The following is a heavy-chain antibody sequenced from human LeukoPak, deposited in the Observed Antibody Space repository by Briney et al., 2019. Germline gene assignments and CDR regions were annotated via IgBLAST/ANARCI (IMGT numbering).Heavy chain of an antibody. Sequence: SETLSLTCAVYGGSFSGYYWSWIRQPPGKGLEWIGEINHNGSTNYNPSLKSRVTISVDTSKNQFSLKLSSVTAADTAVYYCARGWGYSSSSYFDYWGQGTLVTVSS. CDR1: GGSFSGYY. CDR2: INHNGST. J-gene: IGHJ4*02. CDR3: ARGWGYSSSSYFDY. V-gene: IGHV4-34*01. D-gene: IGHD6-6*01.